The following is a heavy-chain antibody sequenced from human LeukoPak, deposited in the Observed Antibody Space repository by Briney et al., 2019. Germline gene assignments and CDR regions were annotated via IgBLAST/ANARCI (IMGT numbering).Heavy chain of an antibody. D-gene: IGHD2-15*01. CDR1: GYTFTSYD. J-gene: IGHJ3*02. CDR2: MNPNSGNT. V-gene: IGHV1-8*02. CDR3: ARGGLGYCSGGSCYSDDAFDI. Sequence: ASVKVSCKASGYTFTSYDINWVRQATGQGLEWMGWMNPNSGNTGYAQKFQGRVTMTRNTSISTAYMELSSLRSEDTAVYYCARGGLGYCSGGSCYSDDAFDIWGQGTMVTVSS.